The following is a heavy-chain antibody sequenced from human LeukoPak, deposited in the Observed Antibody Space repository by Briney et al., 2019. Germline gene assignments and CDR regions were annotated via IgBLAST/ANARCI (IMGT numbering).Heavy chain of an antibody. CDR3: AGATYGSEFDP. D-gene: IGHD3-10*01. V-gene: IGHV1-2*06. Sequence: ASVKVSCKASGYTFTGYFMHWVRQAPGQGLEWMGRINPNSGGTNYAQKFQGRVTMTRDTSISTAYMELSSLTSDDTAVYYCAGATYGSEFDPWGQGTLVTVSS. J-gene: IGHJ5*02. CDR2: INPNSGGT. CDR1: GYTFTGYF.